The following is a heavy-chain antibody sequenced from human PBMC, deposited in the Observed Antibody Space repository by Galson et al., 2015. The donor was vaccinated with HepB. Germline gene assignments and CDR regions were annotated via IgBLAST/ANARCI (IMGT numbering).Heavy chain of an antibody. CDR1: GFTFSSYA. CDR2: ISGSGGST. CDR3: ASCSTSCQQYGMDV. V-gene: IGHV3-23*01. J-gene: IGHJ6*02. D-gene: IGHD2-2*01. Sequence: SLRLSCAASGFTFSSYAMSWVRQAPGKGLEWVSAISGSGGSTYYADSVEGRFTISRDNSKNTLYLQMNSLRAEDTAVYYCASCSTSCQQYGMDVWGQGTTVTVSS.